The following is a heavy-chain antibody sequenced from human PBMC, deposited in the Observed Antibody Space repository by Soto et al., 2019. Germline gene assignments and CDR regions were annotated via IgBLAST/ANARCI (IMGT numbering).Heavy chain of an antibody. CDR2: ISYDGSNK. D-gene: IGHD6-13*01. CDR1: GFTFSSYG. CDR3: AKDLLRGAAAGTRHGGFQH. V-gene: IGHV3-30*18. Sequence: QVQLVESGGGVVQPGRSLRLSCAASGFTFSSYGMHWVRQAPGKGLEWVAVISYDGSNKYYADSVKGRFTISRDNSKNTLYLQMNSLRAEDTAVYYCAKDLLRGAAAGTRHGGFQHWGQGTLVTVSS. J-gene: IGHJ1*01.